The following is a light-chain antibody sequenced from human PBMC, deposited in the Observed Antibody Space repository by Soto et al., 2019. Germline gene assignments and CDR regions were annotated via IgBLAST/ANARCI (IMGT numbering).Light chain of an antibody. CDR2: GPS. CDR1: QSVAKNF. Sequence: EIVLTQSPGTLSLSPGERATLSCRASQSVAKNFLAWYQQKPGQAPRLLIYGPSSRATGIPDRFSGSGSGKEFTITISRLEPEDFGVYYWRQYARYPQTFGQGNKVEI. CDR3: RQYARYPQT. J-gene: IGKJ1*01. V-gene: IGKV3-20*01.